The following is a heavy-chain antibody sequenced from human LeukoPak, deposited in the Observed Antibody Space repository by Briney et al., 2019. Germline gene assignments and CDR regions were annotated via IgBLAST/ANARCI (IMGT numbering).Heavy chain of an antibody. D-gene: IGHD3-16*02. CDR3: AREYYDYVWGSYRRPDYFDY. Sequence: ASVKVSCKASGYTFTSYDINWVRQATGQGLEWMGWMNPNSGNTGYAQKFQGRVTMTRDTSISTAYMELSRLRSDDTAVYYCAREYYDYVWGSYRRPDYFDYWGQGTLVTVSS. CDR2: MNPNSGNT. V-gene: IGHV1-8*01. J-gene: IGHJ4*02. CDR1: GYTFTSYD.